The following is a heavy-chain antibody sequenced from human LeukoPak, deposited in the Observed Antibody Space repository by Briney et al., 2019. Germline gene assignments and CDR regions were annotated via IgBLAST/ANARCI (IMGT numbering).Heavy chain of an antibody. J-gene: IGHJ3*02. V-gene: IGHV3-21*01. D-gene: IGHD4-23*01. CDR3: ARDYGGNSGAFDI. Sequence: GGSLRLSCAASGFTFSSYSVNWVRQAPGKGLEWVSSISSSSSYIYYADSVKGRFTISRDNAKNSLYLQMNSLRAEDTAVYYCARDYGGNSGAFDIWGQGTMVTVSS. CDR2: ISSSSSYI. CDR1: GFTFSSYS.